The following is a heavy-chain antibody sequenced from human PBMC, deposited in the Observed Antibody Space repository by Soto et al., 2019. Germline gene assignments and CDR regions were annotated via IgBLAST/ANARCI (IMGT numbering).Heavy chain of an antibody. J-gene: IGHJ3*02. D-gene: IGHD6-6*01. CDR2: INPNSGGT. CDR3: ARVLTYSSSSIRLNAFDI. V-gene: IGHV1-2*02. Sequence: ASVKVSCNASGYTFTGYYMHWVRQAPGQGLEWMGWINPNSGGTNYAQKFQGRVTMTRDTSISTAYMELSRLRSDDTAVYYCARVLTYSSSSIRLNAFDIWGQGTMVTVSS. CDR1: GYTFTGYY.